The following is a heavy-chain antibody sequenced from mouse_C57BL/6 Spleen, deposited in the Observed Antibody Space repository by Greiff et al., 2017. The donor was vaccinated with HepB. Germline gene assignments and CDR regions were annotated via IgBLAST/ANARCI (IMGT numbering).Heavy chain of an antibody. D-gene: IGHD1-1*01. Sequence: QVQLQQPGAELVMPGASVKLSCKASGYTFTSYWMHWVKQRPGQGLEWIGEIDPSDSYTNYNQKFKGKSTLTVDKSSRTAYMQLSSLTSEDSAVYYCARRDYGSSSFDYWGQGTSLTVSS. J-gene: IGHJ2*03. CDR3: ARRDYGSSSFDY. CDR1: GYTFTSYW. CDR2: IDPSDSYT. V-gene: IGHV1-69*01.